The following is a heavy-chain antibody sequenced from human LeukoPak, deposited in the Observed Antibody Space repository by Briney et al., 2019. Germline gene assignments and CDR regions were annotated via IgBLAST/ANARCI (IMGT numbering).Heavy chain of an antibody. Sequence: PGGSLRLSCAASGFTFSSYAMSWVRQAPGKGLEWVSAISGSGGSTYYADSVKGRFTISRDNSKNTLYLQMNSLRAEDTAVYYCAKDSSYRIAAAGGIDYWGQGTLVTVSS. V-gene: IGHV3-23*01. CDR2: ISGSGGST. CDR3: AKDSSYRIAAAGGIDY. J-gene: IGHJ4*02. CDR1: GFTFSSYA. D-gene: IGHD6-13*01.